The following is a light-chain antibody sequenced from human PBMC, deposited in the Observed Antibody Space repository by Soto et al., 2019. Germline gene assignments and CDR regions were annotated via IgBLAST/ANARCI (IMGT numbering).Light chain of an antibody. CDR3: QQAASFPIT. CDR1: QGIKNW. J-gene: IGKJ5*01. Sequence: DIEGKECRSYGSAYVEERVTITCRASQGIKNWLAWYQQKPGKAPNLLIYTGSSLQSGVPSRFSGSGSGTDFTLTINSLQPEDFATYYCQQAASFPITFGQVRLLEIK. CDR2: TGS. V-gene: IGKV1-12*01.